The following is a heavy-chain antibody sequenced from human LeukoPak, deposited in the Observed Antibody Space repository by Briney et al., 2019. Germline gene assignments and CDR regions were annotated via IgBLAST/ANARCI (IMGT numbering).Heavy chain of an antibody. V-gene: IGHV3-48*02. CDR3: AGERVGASDWHFDL. J-gene: IGHJ2*01. Sequence: GGSLRLSCAASGFTFSSYRMNWVRQAPGKGLEWVSYISGTSNTIYYADSVRGRFTISRDNAKNSLYLQMHSLRDEDTAVYYCAGERVGASDWHFDLWGRGTLVTVSS. D-gene: IGHD1-26*01. CDR1: GFTFSSYR. CDR2: ISGTSNTI.